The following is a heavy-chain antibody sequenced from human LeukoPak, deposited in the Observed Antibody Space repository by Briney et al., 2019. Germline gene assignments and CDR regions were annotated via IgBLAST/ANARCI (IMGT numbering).Heavy chain of an antibody. Sequence: GGSLRLSCAASGFTFDDYGMSWVRQAPGKGLEWVSGINWNGGSTGYAGSVKGRFTISRDNAKNSLYLQMNSLRAEDTALYYCAKDDSGSYWLGYFQHWGQGTLVTVSS. CDR1: GFTFDDYG. CDR2: INWNGGST. V-gene: IGHV3-20*04. J-gene: IGHJ1*01. D-gene: IGHD1-26*01. CDR3: AKDDSGSYWLGYFQH.